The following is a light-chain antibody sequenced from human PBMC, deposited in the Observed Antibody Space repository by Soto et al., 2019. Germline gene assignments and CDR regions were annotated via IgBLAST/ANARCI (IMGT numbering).Light chain of an antibody. J-gene: IGKJ5*01. CDR1: QTITRW. CDR3: QQYNTYST. CDR2: DAS. V-gene: IGKV1-5*01. Sequence: DIPMTQSPSTLSASVGDIVTITCRASQTITRWMAWYQQKPGKAPKLLIYDASTLKSGVPARFSGSGSGTEFTLTISSLQPDDFATYYCQQYNTYSTFGQGTRLEIK.